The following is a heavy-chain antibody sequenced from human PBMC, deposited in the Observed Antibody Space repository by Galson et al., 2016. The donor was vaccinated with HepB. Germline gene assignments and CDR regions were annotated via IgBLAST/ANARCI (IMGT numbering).Heavy chain of an antibody. Sequence: SLRLSCAAPGFTFRNYAMSWVRQAPGKGLEWVASISGSGGDTYIADSVEGRFTISRDNSKNTVDLQMHSLKAEDTAVYFCAKGSGRAGDNCVPIESWGQGTLVPVSS. V-gene: IGHV3-23*01. CDR3: AKGSGRAGDNCVPIES. D-gene: IGHD1-20*01. J-gene: IGHJ4*02. CDR2: ISGSGGDT. CDR1: GFTFRNYA.